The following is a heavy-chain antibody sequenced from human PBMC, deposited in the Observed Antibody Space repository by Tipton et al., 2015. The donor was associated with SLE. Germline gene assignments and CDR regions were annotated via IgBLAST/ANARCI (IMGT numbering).Heavy chain of an antibody. J-gene: IGHJ4*02. V-gene: IGHV4-59*11. CDR2: IYYSGST. CDR3: ARDGGYYDSSGLYYFDY. D-gene: IGHD3-22*01. Sequence: TLSLTCTVSGGSISSHYWSWIRQPPGKGLEWIGYIYYSGSTNYNPSLKSRVTISVDTSKNQFSLKLSSVTAADTAVYYCARDGGYYDSSGLYYFDYWGQGTLVTVSS. CDR1: GGSISSHY.